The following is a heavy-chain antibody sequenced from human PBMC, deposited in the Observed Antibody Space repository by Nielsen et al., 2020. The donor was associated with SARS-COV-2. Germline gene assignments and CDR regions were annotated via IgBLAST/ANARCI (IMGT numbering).Heavy chain of an antibody. CDR3: ASAPRILHAFDI. Sequence: ASVQVSCNASGYTFTSYYMHWVRQAPGQGLEWMGIINPSGGSTSYAQKFQGRVTMTRDTSTSTVYMELSSLRSEDTAVYYCASAPRILHAFDIWGQGTMVTVSS. CDR2: INPSGGST. D-gene: IGHD2-15*01. CDR1: GYTFTSYY. J-gene: IGHJ3*02. V-gene: IGHV1-46*01.